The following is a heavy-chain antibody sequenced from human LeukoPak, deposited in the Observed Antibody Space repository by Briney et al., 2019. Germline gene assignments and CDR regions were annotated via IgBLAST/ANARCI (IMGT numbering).Heavy chain of an antibody. D-gene: IGHD3-10*01. J-gene: IGHJ6*02. CDR3: ARDHLVTMVRGVIPLYGLDV. CDR1: GFTFSTYA. V-gene: IGHV3-30-3*01. Sequence: GGSLRLSCAASGFTFSTYAMHWVRQAPGKGLEWVAVISYDGSNKYYADSVKGRFTISRDNSKSTLYLQMISLRAEDTAVYYCARDHLVTMVRGVIPLYGLDVWGQGSTVTVSS. CDR2: ISYDGSNK.